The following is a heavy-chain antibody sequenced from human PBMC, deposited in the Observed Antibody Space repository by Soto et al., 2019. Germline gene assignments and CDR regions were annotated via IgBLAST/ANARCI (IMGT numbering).Heavy chain of an antibody. Sequence: EVQLLESGGDLVQPGGSLRLSCAASGFTFSSYPMSWVRQGPGKGLEWVSSMSAIGGSTYYADAVKGRFTISRDNSKNTLYLQMNSLRAEDTAVYYCAKGEVATGHSYWYFNLWGRGTLVTVSS. CDR3: AKGEVATGHSYWYFNL. CDR1: GFTFSSYP. CDR2: MSAIGGST. V-gene: IGHV3-23*01. D-gene: IGHD1-1*01. J-gene: IGHJ2*01.